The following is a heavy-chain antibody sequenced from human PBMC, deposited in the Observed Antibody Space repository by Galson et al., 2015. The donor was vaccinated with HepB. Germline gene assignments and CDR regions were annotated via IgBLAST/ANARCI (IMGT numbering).Heavy chain of an antibody. J-gene: IGHJ4*02. CDR3: ARDRPSSYYGSGSYNPVDY. V-gene: IGHV1-18*01. D-gene: IGHD3-10*01. CDR1: GYTFTSYG. Sequence: SVKVSCKASGYTFTSYGVSWVRQAPGQGLEWMGWISAYNGNTNYAQKLQGRVTMTTDTSTSTAYMELRSLRSDDTAVYYCARDRPSSYYGSGSYNPVDYWGQGTLVTVSS. CDR2: ISAYNGNT.